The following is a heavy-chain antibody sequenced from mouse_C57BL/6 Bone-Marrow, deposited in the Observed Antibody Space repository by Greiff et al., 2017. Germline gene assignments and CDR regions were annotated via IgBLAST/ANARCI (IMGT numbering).Heavy chain of an antibody. J-gene: IGHJ1*03. CDR1: GYTFTSYW. CDR3: GSDGYHIWYFDV. Sequence: QVQLQQPGAELVKPGASVKMSCKASGYTFTSYWITWVKQRPGQGLEWIGDIYPGSGSTNYNEKFKGKATLTVDTSSSTAYMQLSSLTSEDSAVXYCGSDGYHIWYFDVWGTGTTVTVSS. D-gene: IGHD2-3*01. V-gene: IGHV1-55*01. CDR2: IYPGSGST.